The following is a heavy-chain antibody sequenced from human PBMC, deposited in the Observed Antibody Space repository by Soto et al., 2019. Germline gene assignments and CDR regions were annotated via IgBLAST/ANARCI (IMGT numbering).Heavy chain of an antibody. CDR2: ISYDGNNI. J-gene: IGHJ4*02. CDR3: ARGPSYSDSYFDH. V-gene: IGHV3-30*03. Sequence: QVQLVESGGGAVQPGGSRRLSCAASEFTFSNYAMHWVRQAPGKGLQWLAVISYDGNNIYYADSVEGRFTISRDNSKNTVYLQMNSLRLEDTAVYYCARGPSYSDSYFDHWGQGTLVTVSS. CDR1: EFTFSNYA. D-gene: IGHD4-17*01.